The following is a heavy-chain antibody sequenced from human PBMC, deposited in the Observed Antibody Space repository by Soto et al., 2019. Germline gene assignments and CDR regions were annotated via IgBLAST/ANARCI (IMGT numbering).Heavy chain of an antibody. CDR3: ARGLDPIVVAPAAEITNYYYGMDV. V-gene: IGHV1-2*04. CDR1: GYTFTGYY. CDR2: INPNSGGT. D-gene: IGHD2-2*01. Sequence: ASVKVSCKASGYTFTGYYMHWVRQAPGQGLEWMGWINPNSGGTNYAQKFQGWVTMTRDTSISTAYMELSRLRSDDTAVYYCARGLDPIVVAPAAEITNYYYGMDVWGQGTTVTVSS. J-gene: IGHJ6*02.